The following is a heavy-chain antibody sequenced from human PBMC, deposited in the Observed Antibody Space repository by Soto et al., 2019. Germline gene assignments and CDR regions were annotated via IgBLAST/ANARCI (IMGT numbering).Heavy chain of an antibody. D-gene: IGHD2-21*01. CDR1: GGSINSGGYH. Sequence: KPSETLSLTCSVSGGSINSGGYHWTWIRQHPEKGLEWIGYIYYRGNTYYNPSLRSRLTISVDTSKNQFSLNLTSVTAADTAVYYCARTSDVGFRDWFDPWGQGTLVTVSS. CDR3: ARTSDVGFRDWFDP. CDR2: IYYRGNT. V-gene: IGHV4-31*03. J-gene: IGHJ5*02.